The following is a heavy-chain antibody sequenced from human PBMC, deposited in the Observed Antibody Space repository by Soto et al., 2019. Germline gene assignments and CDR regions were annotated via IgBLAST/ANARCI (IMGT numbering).Heavy chain of an antibody. CDR2: IYSGGST. CDR3: ARELRRWSGYSNYYYYYMDV. D-gene: IGHD3-3*01. CDR1: GFTVSSNY. V-gene: IGHV3-53*04. Sequence: EVQLVESGGGLVQPGGSLRLSCAASGFTVSSNYMSWVRQAPGKGLEWVSVIYSGGSTYYADSVKGRFTISRHNSKNTLYLQMNSLRAEDTAVYYCARELRRWSGYSNYYYYYMDVLGKGTTVNVSS. J-gene: IGHJ6*03.